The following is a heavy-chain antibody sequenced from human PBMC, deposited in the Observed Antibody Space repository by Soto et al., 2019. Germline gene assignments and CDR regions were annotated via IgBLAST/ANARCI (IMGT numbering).Heavy chain of an antibody. D-gene: IGHD2-2*01. CDR3: ATLRTLGYCSCTSCYVGGWFDP. CDR2: INHSGST. CDR1: GGSFSGYY. V-gene: IGHV4-34*01. Sequence: PSETLSLNCAVYGGSFSGYYCRWIRQPPGKGLEWIGEINHSGSTNYNPSLKSRVTISVDTSKAQFSRKQSPVTAADTAVYYCATLRTLGYCSCTSCYVGGWFDPWSQGTLVTISS. J-gene: IGHJ5*02.